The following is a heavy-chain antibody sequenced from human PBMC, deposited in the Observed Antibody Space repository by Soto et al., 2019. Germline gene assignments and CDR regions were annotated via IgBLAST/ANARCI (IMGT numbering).Heavy chain of an antibody. V-gene: IGHV3-23*01. CDR1: GFTFSSYA. D-gene: IGHD6-13*01. CDR2: ISDNGSNK. CDR3: AKDRLAAAGTLDY. J-gene: IGHJ4*02. Sequence: GGSLRLSCAASGFTFSSYAMSWVRQAPGKGLEWVSVISDNGSNKYYADSVKGRFTISRDNSKNTLYLQMNSLRAEDTAVYYCAKDRLAAAGTLDYWGQGTLVTVSS.